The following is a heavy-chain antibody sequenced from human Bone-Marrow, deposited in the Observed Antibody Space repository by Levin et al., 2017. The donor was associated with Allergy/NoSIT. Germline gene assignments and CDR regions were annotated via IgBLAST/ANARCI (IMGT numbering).Heavy chain of an antibody. CDR3: ARDVLGDNWSDVGYYGLDA. Sequence: GGSLRLSCIASGFMFNIYGMHWVRQAPGKGLEWVTGISHDGSKKYYADSVKGRFTVSRDNSRSTVFLEMNSLRGEDTALYYCARDVLGDNWSDVGYYGLDAWGQGTTVTVSS. CDR2: ISHDGSKK. V-gene: IGHV3-30*04. CDR1: GFMFNIYG. J-gene: IGHJ6*02. D-gene: IGHD1-20*01.